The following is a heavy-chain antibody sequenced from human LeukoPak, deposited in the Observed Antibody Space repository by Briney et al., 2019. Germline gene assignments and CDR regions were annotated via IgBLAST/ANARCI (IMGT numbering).Heavy chain of an antibody. CDR3: ARDHANTPVVTN. J-gene: IGHJ4*02. CDR1: GGTFSTYA. D-gene: IGHD2-21*02. CDR2: ISAYNGNT. V-gene: IGHV1-18*01. Sequence: ASVKVSCKASGGTFSTYAFSWVRQAPGQGLEWMGWISAYNGNTNYAQKLQGRVTMTTDTSTSTAYMELRSLRSDDTAVYYCARDHANTPVVTNWGQGILVSVSS.